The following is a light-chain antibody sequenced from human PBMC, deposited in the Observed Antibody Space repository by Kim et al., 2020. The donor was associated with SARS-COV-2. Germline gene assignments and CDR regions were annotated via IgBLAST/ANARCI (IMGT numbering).Light chain of an antibody. CDR1: QDIINY. J-gene: IGKJ2*01. Sequence: SASVGDRITITCQARQDIINYLNWYQQKPGKAPKLLIYDASNLETGVPARFSGSGSGTDFHFPISSLQPEDIATYYCQQYDNLPYTFGQGTKLEI. V-gene: IGKV1-33*01. CDR3: QQYDNLPYT. CDR2: DAS.